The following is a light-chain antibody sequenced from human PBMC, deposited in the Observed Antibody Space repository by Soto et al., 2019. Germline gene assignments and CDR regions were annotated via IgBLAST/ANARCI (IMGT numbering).Light chain of an antibody. V-gene: IGKV1-5*03. CDR2: RAS. CDR1: QSISNW. J-gene: IGKJ2*01. Sequence: DIQMTQSPSTLSGSVGDRVTITCRASQSISNWLAWYQQKPGKAPKLLIDRASSLESGVPSRFSGSGSGTEFTLTISSLQPDDFATYYCQQYKTYSTFGQGTKLDIK. CDR3: QQYKTYST.